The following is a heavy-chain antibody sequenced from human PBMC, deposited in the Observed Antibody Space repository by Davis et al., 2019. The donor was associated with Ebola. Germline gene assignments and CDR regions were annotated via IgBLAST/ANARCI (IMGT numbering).Heavy chain of an antibody. CDR1: GFTFSSYG. Sequence: GGSLRLSCAASGFTFSSYGMHWVRQAPGKGLEWVAVISYDGSDKYYADSVKGRFTISRDNSKNTLYLQMNSLRAEDTAVYYCARGRNWFDPWGQGTLVTVSS. CDR2: ISYDGSDK. J-gene: IGHJ5*02. CDR3: ARGRNWFDP. V-gene: IGHV3-30*03.